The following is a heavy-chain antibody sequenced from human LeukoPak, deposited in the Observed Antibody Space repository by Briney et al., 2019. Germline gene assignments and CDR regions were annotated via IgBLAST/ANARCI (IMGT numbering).Heavy chain of an antibody. J-gene: IGHJ4*02. CDR3: ARESGFYGSGSRY. CDR2: MNANSGNT. V-gene: IGHV1-8*01. D-gene: IGHD3-10*01. CDR1: GYTFTSYD. Sequence: ASVKVSCKASGYTFTSYDINCVRQAPGQGLEWMGWMNANSGNTGYAQKFQGRLTMTRNPSTSTAYMELSSLRSEDTAVYYCARESGFYGSGSRYWGQGTLITVSS.